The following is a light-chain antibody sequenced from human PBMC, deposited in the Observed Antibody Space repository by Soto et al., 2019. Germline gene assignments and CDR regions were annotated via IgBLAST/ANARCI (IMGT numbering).Light chain of an antibody. CDR1: SSDIGSYKY. V-gene: IGLV2-14*01. CDR2: EVS. CDR3: SSYSSGSTLGV. J-gene: IGLJ2*01. Sequence: QSALTQPASVSGSPGQSITIACTGTSSDIGSYKYGSWYQHHPGKVPQLLIYEVSNRPSGVSSRFSASKSGNTASLTISGLQAEDEADYYCSSYSSGSTLGVFGGGTKLTVL.